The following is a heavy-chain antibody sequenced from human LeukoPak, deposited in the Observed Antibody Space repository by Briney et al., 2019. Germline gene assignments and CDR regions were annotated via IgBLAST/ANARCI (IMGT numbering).Heavy chain of an antibody. J-gene: IGHJ5*02. CDR2: ISGGGGSA. CDR1: GFTFTKYA. CDR3: AKDYSNYFDP. D-gene: IGHD4-11*01. V-gene: IGHV3-23*01. Sequence: GGSLRLSCAASGFTFTKYAMSWVRQAPGKGLEWVPAISGGGGSAYYGDSVKGRFTISRDNSKNTLWLQMNSLRADDTAVYYCAKDYSNYFDPWGQGTLVTVSS.